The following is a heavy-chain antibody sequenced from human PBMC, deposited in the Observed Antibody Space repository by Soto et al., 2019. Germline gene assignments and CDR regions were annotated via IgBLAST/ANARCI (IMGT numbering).Heavy chain of an antibody. V-gene: IGHV3-33*01. J-gene: IGHJ4*02. D-gene: IGHD5-18*01. CDR1: GFTFSSYG. CDR3: ARLLDTAMVPDY. Sequence: PGGSLRLSCAASGFTFSSYGMHWVRQAPGKGLEWVAVIWYDGSNKYYADSVKGRFTISRDNSKNTLYLQMNSLRAEDTAVYYCARLLDTAMVPDYWGQGTLVTVSS. CDR2: IWYDGSNK.